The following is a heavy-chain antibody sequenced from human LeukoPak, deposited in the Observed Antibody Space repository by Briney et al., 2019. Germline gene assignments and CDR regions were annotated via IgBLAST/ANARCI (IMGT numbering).Heavy chain of an antibody. D-gene: IGHD1-7*01. Sequence: TTSETLSLTCAVYGGSFSGYYWSWIRQPPGKGLEWIGEINHSGSTNYNPSLKSRVTISVDTSKNQFSLKLSSVTAADTAVYYCARRLTGTPRGYFDYWGQGTLVTVSS. CDR3: ARRLTGTPRGYFDY. V-gene: IGHV4-34*01. J-gene: IGHJ4*02. CDR1: GGSFSGYY. CDR2: INHSGST.